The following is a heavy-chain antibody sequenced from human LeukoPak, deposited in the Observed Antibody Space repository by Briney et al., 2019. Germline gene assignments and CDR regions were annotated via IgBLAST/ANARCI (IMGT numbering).Heavy chain of an antibody. CDR1: GGTFSSYA. D-gene: IGHD3-3*01. CDR3: ARDRWSGYYVFDY. CDR2: IIPIFGTA. J-gene: IGHJ4*02. Sequence: SVKVSCKASGGTFSSYAISWVRQAPRQGLEWMGGIIPIFGTANYAQKFQGRVTITADESTSTAYMELSSPRSEDTAVYYCARDRWSGYYVFDYWGQGTLVTVSS. V-gene: IGHV1-69*13.